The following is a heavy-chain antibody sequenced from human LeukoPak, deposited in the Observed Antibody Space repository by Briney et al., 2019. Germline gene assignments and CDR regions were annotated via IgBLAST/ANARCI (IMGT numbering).Heavy chain of an antibody. D-gene: IGHD3-10*01. CDR2: IYYSGST. J-gene: IGHJ4*02. CDR3: VRHYGSGSYYF. Sequence: PSETLSLTCTVSGGSINSYYWSWIRQPPGKGLEWIGYIYYSGSTNYNPSLKSRVTISIDTSKNQFSLKLSSVTAADTAVYYCVRHYGSGSYYFWGQGTLATVSS. CDR1: GGSINSYY. V-gene: IGHV4-59*08.